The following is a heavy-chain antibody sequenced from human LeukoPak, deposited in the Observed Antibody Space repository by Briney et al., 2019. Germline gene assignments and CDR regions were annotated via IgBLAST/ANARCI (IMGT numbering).Heavy chain of an antibody. D-gene: IGHD5-18*01. CDR3: AREDTALVIAY. J-gene: IGHJ4*02. CDR1: GFTFSSYG. CDR2: MWYDGSNK. Sequence: PGGSLRLSCAASGFTFSSYGMHWVRQAPGKGLEWVAIMWYDGSNKYYTDSVKGRFTISRDNSKNTLYLQMNRLRVEDTAVYYCAREDTALVIAYWGQGTLVTVSS. V-gene: IGHV3-33*01.